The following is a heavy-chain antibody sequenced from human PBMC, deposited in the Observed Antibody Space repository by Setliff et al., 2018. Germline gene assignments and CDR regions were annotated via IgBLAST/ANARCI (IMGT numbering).Heavy chain of an antibody. V-gene: IGHV3-33*01. CDR1: GFTFSSYG. J-gene: IGHJ4*02. CDR2: IWYDGTNK. D-gene: IGHD2-21*01. CDR3: ARVIVGGGNTPFDL. Sequence: GGSLRLSCAASGFTFSSYGMHWVRQAPGKGLEWVAVIWYDGTNKYYADSVKGRFTISRDNSKNTLYLQMNRLRAEDTGVYYCARVIVGGGNTPFDLWGQGTLVTVSS.